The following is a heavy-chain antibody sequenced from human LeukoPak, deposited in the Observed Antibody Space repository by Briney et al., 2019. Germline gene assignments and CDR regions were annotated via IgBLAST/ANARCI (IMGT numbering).Heavy chain of an antibody. Sequence: PGGSLRLSCAASGFTFSTYSMNWVRQAPGKGLEWVSYITGSSGAMYYANSVKGRFTISRDNAKNSLYLQMNSLRDEDTAVHSCARDHNYCFDYWGQGVPVTVSS. CDR3: ARDHNYCFDY. CDR2: ITGSSGAM. J-gene: IGHJ4*02. V-gene: IGHV3-48*02. D-gene: IGHD1-20*01. CDR1: GFTFSTYS.